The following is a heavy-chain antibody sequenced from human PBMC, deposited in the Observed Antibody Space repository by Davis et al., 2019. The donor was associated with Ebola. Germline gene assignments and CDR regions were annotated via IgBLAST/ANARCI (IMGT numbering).Heavy chain of an antibody. CDR1: GFAFGDYA. CDR3: AKGRTIPLVLDF. Sequence: SLKISCAGSGFAFGDYAMHWVRQAPGKGLEWVSGINWNSDSIVYADSVKGRFTISRDNAKNSLYLQMNSLRGEDTAFYYCAKGRTIPLVLDFWGRGTLVTVSS. J-gene: IGHJ4*02. V-gene: IGHV3-9*01. CDR2: INWNSDSI. D-gene: IGHD2-2*02.